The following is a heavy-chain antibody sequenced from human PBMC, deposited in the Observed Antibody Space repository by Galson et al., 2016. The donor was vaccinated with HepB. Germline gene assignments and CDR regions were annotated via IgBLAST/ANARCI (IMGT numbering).Heavy chain of an antibody. CDR3: ARRRNYYDSSGYYYDWFDP. J-gene: IGHJ5*02. Sequence: TLSLTCTVSGGSISNYYWSWIRQPPGKGLEWIGCIYYSGSTNYNPSLKSRVTISVDTSKNQFSLKLSSVTAADTAVYYCARRRNYYDSSGYYYDWFDPWGQGTLVTVSS. CDR1: GGSISNYY. D-gene: IGHD3-22*01. CDR2: IYYSGST. V-gene: IGHV4-59*08.